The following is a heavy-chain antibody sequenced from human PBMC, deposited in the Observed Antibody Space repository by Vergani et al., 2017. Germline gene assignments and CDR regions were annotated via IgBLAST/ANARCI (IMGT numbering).Heavy chain of an antibody. J-gene: IGHJ4*02. CDR3: ARTESFILRYFHWAL. CDR1: GGSITSSSYY. V-gene: IGHV4-39*01. Sequence: QLHLQESGPGLVKSSETLSLTCTVSGGSITSSSYYWGWIRQPPGKGLEWIGNIYHSGGAYYNPSLKGRVTISVVTSKNQFSLEVTSVTAADRAIYFCARTESFILRYFHWALWGQGTLVTVSS. CDR2: IYHSGGA. D-gene: IGHD3-9*01.